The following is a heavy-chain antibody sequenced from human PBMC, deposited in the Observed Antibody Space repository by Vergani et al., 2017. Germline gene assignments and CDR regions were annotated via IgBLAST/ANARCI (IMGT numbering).Heavy chain of an antibody. V-gene: IGHV3-30*04. D-gene: IGHD3-3*01. CDR3: ARGFWSGYYRPDAFDI. J-gene: IGHJ3*02. Sequence: FQLVDSGGGLVQPGGSLRLPCAASGFTFSSYAMHWVGQAPGKGLEWVAVISYDGSNKYYADSVKGRFTISRDNSKNTLYLQMNSRRVEDTAVYYCARGFWSGYYRPDAFDIWGQGTMVTVSS. CDR2: ISYDGSNK. CDR1: GFTFSSYA.